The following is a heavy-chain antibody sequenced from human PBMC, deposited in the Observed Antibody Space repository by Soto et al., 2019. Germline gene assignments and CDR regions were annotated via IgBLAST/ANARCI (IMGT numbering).Heavy chain of an antibody. CDR3: ARGKNNDFWTGASRGMDV. V-gene: IGHV1-8*01. J-gene: IGHJ6*02. CDR1: GYTFTNYD. D-gene: IGHD3-3*01. CDR2: MNPYSGNT. Sequence: GASVKVSCKASGYTFTNYDINWVRQATGQGLEWMGWMNPYSGNTGYAQKFQGRVTLTRDTSITTAYMEWSRLRSDDTAVYYCARGKNNDFWTGASRGMDVWGQGSTVTVSS.